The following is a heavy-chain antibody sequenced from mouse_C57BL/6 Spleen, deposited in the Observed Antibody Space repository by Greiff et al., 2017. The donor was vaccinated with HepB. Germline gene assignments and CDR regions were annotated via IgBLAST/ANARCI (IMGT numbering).Heavy chain of an antibody. CDR3: TRDELGYGSSQFAY. CDR1: GYTFTDYE. J-gene: IGHJ3*01. CDR2: IDPETGGT. Sequence: QVQLQQSGAELVRPGASVTLSCKASGYTFTDYEMHWVKQTPVHGLEWIGAIDPETGGTAYNQKLKGKAILTAGKSSSTAYMELRSLTSEDSAVYYCTRDELGYGSSQFAYWGQGTLVTVSA. D-gene: IGHD1-1*01. V-gene: IGHV1-15*01.